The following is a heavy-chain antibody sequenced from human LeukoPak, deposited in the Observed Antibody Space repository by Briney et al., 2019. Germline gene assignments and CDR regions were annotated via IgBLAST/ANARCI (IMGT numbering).Heavy chain of an antibody. CDR1: GFTFSSYA. CDR3: ARYRVVVITNKNYYFDY. J-gene: IGHJ4*02. Sequence: GGSLRLTCAASGFTFSSYAMSWVRQAPGKGLEWVSAISGSGGSTYYADSVKGRFTISRDNSKNTLYLQMNSLRAEDTAVYYCARYRVVVITNKNYYFDYWGQGTPVTVSP. D-gene: IGHD3-22*01. CDR2: ISGSGGST. V-gene: IGHV3-23*01.